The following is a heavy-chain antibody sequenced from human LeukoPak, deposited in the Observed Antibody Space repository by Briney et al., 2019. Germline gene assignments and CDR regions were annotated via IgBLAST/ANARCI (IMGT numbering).Heavy chain of an antibody. CDR1: GFTFSSYN. J-gene: IGHJ4*02. Sequence: NPGGSLRLSCAASGFTFSSYNMNWVRQAPGKGLEWVSSISSSSNYIYYADSVKGRFTVSRDNAKNSLYLQMNSLRVDDTAVYYCARVEMATIGDYWGQGTLVTVSS. V-gene: IGHV3-21*01. D-gene: IGHD5-24*01. CDR3: ARVEMATIGDY. CDR2: ISSSSNYI.